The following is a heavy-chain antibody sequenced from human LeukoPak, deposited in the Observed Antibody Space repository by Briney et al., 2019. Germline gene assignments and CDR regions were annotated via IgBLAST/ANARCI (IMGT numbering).Heavy chain of an antibody. CDR1: GGTFSSYA. J-gene: IGHJ6*02. CDR2: IIPIFGIA. V-gene: IGHV1-69*04. D-gene: IGHD3-10*01. CDR3: ARGGPITMVRGVIITRDGMDV. Sequence: ASVKVSCKAFGGTFSSYAISWVRQAPGQGLEWMGRIIPIFGIANYAQKFQGRVTITADKSTSTAYMELSSLRSEDTAVYYCARGGPITMVRGVIITRDGMDVWGQGTTVTVSS.